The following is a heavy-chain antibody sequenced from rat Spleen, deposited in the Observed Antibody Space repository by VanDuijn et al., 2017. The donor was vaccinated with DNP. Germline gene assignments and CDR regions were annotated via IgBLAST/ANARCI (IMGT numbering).Heavy chain of an antibody. CDR3: ARSAAGLAY. CDR2: ITTGGEIT. D-gene: IGHD1-2*01. CDR1: GFTFNKDW. J-gene: IGHJ3*01. Sequence: EVQLVESGGDPVQPGRSLTLSCVVSGFTFNKDWMTWVRQVPGKGLEWIASITTGGEITYYPDSVKGRFTISRDHATNTLYLRLNSLRSEDTAIYYCARSAAGLAYWGQGTLVTVSS. V-gene: IGHV5-31*01.